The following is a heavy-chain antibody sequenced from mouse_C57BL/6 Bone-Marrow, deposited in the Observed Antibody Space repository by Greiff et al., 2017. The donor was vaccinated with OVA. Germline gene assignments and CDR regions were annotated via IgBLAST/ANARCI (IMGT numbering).Heavy chain of an antibody. CDR1: GFTFSSYG. V-gene: IGHV5-6*02. CDR2: ISSGGSYT. CDR3: ARRGDCAWFAY. Sequence: DVKLVESGGDLVKPGGSLKLSCAASGFTFSSYGMSWVRQTPDKRLEWVATISSGGSYTYYPDSVKGRFTISRDNAKNTLYLQMSSLKSEDTAMYYCARRGDCAWFAYWGQGTLVTVSA. J-gene: IGHJ3*01.